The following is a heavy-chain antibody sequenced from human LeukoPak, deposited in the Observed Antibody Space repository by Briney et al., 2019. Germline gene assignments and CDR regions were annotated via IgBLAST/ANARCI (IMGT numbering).Heavy chain of an antibody. D-gene: IGHD6-13*01. J-gene: IGHJ3*02. CDR2: IYYSGST. CDR3: ARDLGSSWPNDAFDI. CDR1: GGSISSSSYY. V-gene: IGHV4-39*07. Sequence: PSETLSLTCTVSGGSISSSSYYWGWIRQPPGKGLEWIGSIYYSGSTYYNPSLKSRVTISVDTSKNQFSLKLSSVTAADTAVYYCARDLGSSWPNDAFDIWGQGTMVTVSS.